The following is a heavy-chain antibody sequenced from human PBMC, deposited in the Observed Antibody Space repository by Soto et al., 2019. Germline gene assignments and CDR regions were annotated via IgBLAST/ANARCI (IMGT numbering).Heavy chain of an antibody. J-gene: IGHJ6*02. CDR1: GFTFSDYY. CDR3: ARGHYGMDV. V-gene: IGHV3-11*06. Sequence: PGGSLRLSCAASGFTFSDYYMSWIRQAPGKGLEWVSSISSSSSYTNCADSVKGRFTISRDNAKNSLYLQMNSLRAEDTAVYYRARGHYGMDVWGQGTTVTVSS. CDR2: ISSSSSYT.